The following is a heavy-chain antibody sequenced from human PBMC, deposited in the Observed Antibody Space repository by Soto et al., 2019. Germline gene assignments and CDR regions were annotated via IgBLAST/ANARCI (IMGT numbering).Heavy chain of an antibody. D-gene: IGHD3-3*01. CDR1: GYTFTSYD. Sequence: ASVKVSCKASGYTFTSYDINWVRQATGQGLEWMGWMNPNSGNTGYAQKFQGRVTMTRNTSISTAYMELSSLRSEDTAVYYCARDFRTYYDFWSGYYTGRKFDYWGQGTLVTVSS. CDR3: ARDFRTYYDFWSGYYTGRKFDY. V-gene: IGHV1-8*01. CDR2: MNPNSGNT. J-gene: IGHJ4*02.